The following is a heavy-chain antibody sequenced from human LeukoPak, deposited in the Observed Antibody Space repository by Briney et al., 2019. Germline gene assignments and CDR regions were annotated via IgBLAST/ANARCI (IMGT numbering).Heavy chain of an antibody. CDR3: ASYYYDSSGKIGGHDAFDI. CDR1: GFTFSDYY. V-gene: IGHV3-11*01. J-gene: IGHJ3*02. CDR2: ISSSGSTI. Sequence: PGGSLRLSCAASGFTFSDYYMSWIRQAPGKGLEWVSYISSSGSTIYYADSVKGRFTISRDNAKNSLYLQMNSLRAEDTAVYYCASYYYDSSGKIGGHDAFDIWGQGTMVTVSS. D-gene: IGHD3-22*01.